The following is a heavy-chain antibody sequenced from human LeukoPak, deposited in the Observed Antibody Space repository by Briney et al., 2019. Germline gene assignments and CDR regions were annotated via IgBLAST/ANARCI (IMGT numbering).Heavy chain of an antibody. J-gene: IGHJ4*02. V-gene: IGHV3-21*01. Sequence: GGSLRLSCAASGFTFSSYTMNWVRKAPGKGLGWVSSIDSTSGYIYYADSVKGRFTISRDNAKNSLYLQMNSLRAEDTAVYYCARGTMATIRFDYWGQGTLVTVSS. D-gene: IGHD5-24*01. CDR1: GFTFSSYT. CDR3: ARGTMATIRFDY. CDR2: IDSTSGYI.